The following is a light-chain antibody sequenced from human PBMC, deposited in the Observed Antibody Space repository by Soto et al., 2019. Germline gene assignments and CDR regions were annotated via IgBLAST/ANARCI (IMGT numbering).Light chain of an antibody. Sequence: QCALTQPASVSGSPGQSITISCTGTSINVGGYNYVTWYQQHPGKAPKLMIYDVSNRPSGVSNRFSGSKSGNTASLTISGLQAEDEADYYCSSYTSSSTVVFGGGTKVTAL. J-gene: IGLJ2*01. CDR2: DVS. V-gene: IGLV2-14*01. CDR1: SINVGGYNY. CDR3: SSYTSSSTVV.